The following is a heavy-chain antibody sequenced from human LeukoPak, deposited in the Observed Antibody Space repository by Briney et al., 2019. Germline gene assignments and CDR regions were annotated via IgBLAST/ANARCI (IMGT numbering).Heavy chain of an antibody. V-gene: IGHV1-18*01. J-gene: IGHJ4*02. CDR1: RYTFSSYG. CDR2: ISAYNGNT. Sequence: ASVKVSCKASRYTFSSYGISWVRQAPGQGLGWMGWISAYNGNTNFAQEFQGRVTMTTDTSTSTASMELRSLRSDDTAVYYCARDQGIYNHRIIDSWGEGTLVTVSS. CDR3: ARDQGIYNHRIIDS. D-gene: IGHD5-12*01.